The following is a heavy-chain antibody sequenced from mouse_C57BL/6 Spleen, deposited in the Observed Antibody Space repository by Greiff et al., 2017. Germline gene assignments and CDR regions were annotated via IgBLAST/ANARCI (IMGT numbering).Heavy chain of an antibody. D-gene: IGHD2-4*01. CDR1: GFNIKDYY. J-gene: IGHJ2*01. Sequence: VQLQQSGAELVRPGASVKLSCTASGFNIKDYYMHWVKQRPEQGLEWIGRIDPEDGDTEYAPKFQGKATMTADTSSNTAYLQLSSLTSEDTAVYYCTSIYYDYEFDYWGQGTTLTVSS. CDR3: TSIYYDYEFDY. CDR2: IDPEDGDT. V-gene: IGHV14-1*01.